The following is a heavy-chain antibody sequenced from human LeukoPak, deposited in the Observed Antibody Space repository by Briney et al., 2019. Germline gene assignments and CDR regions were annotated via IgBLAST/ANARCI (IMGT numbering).Heavy chain of an antibody. CDR3: ARASYGSGSYCFDP. V-gene: IGHV5-51*01. Sequence: GESLKISCKGSGYTFTKSCIGWVRQMPGKGLEWMGIIYPGDSDTRYSPSFQGQVTISADKSISTAYLQWSSLKASDTAMYYCARASYGSGSYCFDPWGQGTLVIVSS. CDR2: IYPGDSDT. J-gene: IGHJ5*02. CDR1: GYTFTKSC. D-gene: IGHD3-10*01.